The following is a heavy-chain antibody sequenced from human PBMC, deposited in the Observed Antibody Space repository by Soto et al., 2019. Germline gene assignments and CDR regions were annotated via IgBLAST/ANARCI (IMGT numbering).Heavy chain of an antibody. J-gene: IGHJ3*02. Sequence: GGSLRLSCAASGSTFSTHGMHWVRQAPGKGLEWVALMWFDGSEKYYGDSVKGRFTISRDNSKNTLYLQMNSLSAEDTAVYYCARLYCSADSCYSVGAFDIRGQGTMVTVSS. D-gene: IGHD2-15*01. V-gene: IGHV3-33*01. CDR3: ARLYCSADSCYSVGAFDI. CDR2: MWFDGSEK. CDR1: GSTFSTHG.